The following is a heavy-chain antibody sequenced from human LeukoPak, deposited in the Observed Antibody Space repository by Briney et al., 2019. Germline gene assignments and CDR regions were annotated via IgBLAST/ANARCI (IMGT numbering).Heavy chain of an antibody. V-gene: IGHV3-23*01. D-gene: IGHD3-9*01. Sequence: PGGSLRLSCAASGFTFSSYAMTWVRQAPGKGLEWVSTISGSGGSTYYADSVKGRFAISRDNSKDTLYLQMNSLSVEDTAVYYCAKAGTPVLTGYLNYFDPWGQGTLVTVSS. J-gene: IGHJ5*02. CDR3: AKAGTPVLTGYLNYFDP. CDR1: GFTFSSYA. CDR2: ISGSGGST.